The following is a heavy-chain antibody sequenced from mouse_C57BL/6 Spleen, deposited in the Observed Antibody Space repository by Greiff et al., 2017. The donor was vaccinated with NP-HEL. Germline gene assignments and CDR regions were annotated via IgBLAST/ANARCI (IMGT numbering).Heavy chain of an antibody. D-gene: IGHD1-1*01. CDR3: AREGRYGSRGGYYFDY. CDR1: GYTFTDYN. Sequence: EVQRQQSGPELVKPGASVKMSCKASGYTFTDYNMHWVKQSHGKSLEWIGYINPNNGGNSYNQKFKGKATLTVNKSSSTAYMELRSLTSEDSAVYYCAREGRYGSRGGYYFDYWGQGTTLTVSS. J-gene: IGHJ2*01. CDR2: INPNNGGN. V-gene: IGHV1-22*01.